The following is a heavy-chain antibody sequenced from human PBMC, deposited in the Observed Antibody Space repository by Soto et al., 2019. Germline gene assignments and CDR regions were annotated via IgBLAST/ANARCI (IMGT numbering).Heavy chain of an antibody. CDR2: IWYDGSNK. Sequence: QVQLVESGGGVVQPGRSLRLSCAASGFTFSSYGMHWVRQAPGKGLEWVAVIWYDGSNKYYADSVKGRFTISRDNSKNSLYLQMNSLRAEDTAVYYCSRGKSYCSRTSCLNWFDPWGQGTLVTVSS. V-gene: IGHV3-33*01. CDR3: SRGKSYCSRTSCLNWFDP. CDR1: GFTFSSYG. D-gene: IGHD2-2*01. J-gene: IGHJ5*02.